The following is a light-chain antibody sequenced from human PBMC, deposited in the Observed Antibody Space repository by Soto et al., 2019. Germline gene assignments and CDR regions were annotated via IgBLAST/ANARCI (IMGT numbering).Light chain of an antibody. J-gene: IGKJ1*01. CDR3: QQYGISPWT. CDR1: QSVINSY. CDR2: GAS. V-gene: IGKV3-20*01. Sequence: EIVLTQSPGTLSLSPGERATLSCRASQSVINSYLAWYQHKAGQAPRLLIYGASSRDSGIPDKFSGSGSGTDFTLTISRLEPEDFAVYYCQQYGISPWTFGQGTKVEIK.